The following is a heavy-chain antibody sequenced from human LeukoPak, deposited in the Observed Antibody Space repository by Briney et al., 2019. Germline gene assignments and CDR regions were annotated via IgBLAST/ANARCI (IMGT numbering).Heavy chain of an antibody. Sequence: GGSLRLSCAASGFTFSSYAMTWVRQAPGKGLEWVSAISASGGGTYYADSVKGRFTISSDTSKNTLYLQMNSLRAEDTAVYYCARDLSPVVRASPMGYWGQGTLVTVSS. CDR3: ARDLSPVVRASPMGY. D-gene: IGHD3-10*01. J-gene: IGHJ4*02. CDR1: GFTFSSYA. V-gene: IGHV3-23*01. CDR2: ISASGGGT.